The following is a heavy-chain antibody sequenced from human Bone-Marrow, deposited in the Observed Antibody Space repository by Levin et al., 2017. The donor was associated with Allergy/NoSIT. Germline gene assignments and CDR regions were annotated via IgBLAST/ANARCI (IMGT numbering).Heavy chain of an antibody. CDR3: AKGLEDDTAMVTYAFDI. D-gene: IGHD5-18*01. CDR2: ISGSGGST. J-gene: IGHJ3*02. CDR1: GFTFSSYA. Sequence: PGGSLRLSCAASGFTFSSYAMSWVRQAPGKGLEWVSAISGSGGSTYYADSVKGRFTISRDNSKNTLYLQMNSLRAEDTAVYYCAKGLEDDTAMVTYAFDIWGQGTMVTVSS. V-gene: IGHV3-23*01.